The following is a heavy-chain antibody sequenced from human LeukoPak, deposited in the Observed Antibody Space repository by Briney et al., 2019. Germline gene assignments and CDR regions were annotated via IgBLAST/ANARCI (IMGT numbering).Heavy chain of an antibody. Sequence: GGSLRLSCEGSGFVFVGYGMSWVRQAPGKGLEWVSGITGSGGTTNYADAVKGRFTVSRDNFKNTVYLQMDSLRVEDTAIYYCARAPVSFDLWGQGTLVTVSS. CDR2: ITGSGGTT. CDR1: GFVFVGYG. D-gene: IGHD4-11*01. CDR3: ARAPVSFDL. J-gene: IGHJ4*02. V-gene: IGHV3-23*01.